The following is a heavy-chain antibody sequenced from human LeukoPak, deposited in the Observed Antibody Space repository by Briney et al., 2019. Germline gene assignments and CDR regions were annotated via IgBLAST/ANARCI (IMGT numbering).Heavy chain of an antibody. D-gene: IGHD3-22*01. CDR3: ARGYYYDSSGHHRGFDF. J-gene: IGHJ4*02. Sequence: GGSLKLSCAASGFXFSDYYMSWIRQAPGKGLEWISYISRSSTYINYADSVKGRFTISRDSAKNSLYLQMNSLRAEDTAVYYCARGYYYDSSGHHRGFDFWGQGTLVTVSS. V-gene: IGHV3-11*06. CDR2: ISRSSTYI. CDR1: GFXFSDYY.